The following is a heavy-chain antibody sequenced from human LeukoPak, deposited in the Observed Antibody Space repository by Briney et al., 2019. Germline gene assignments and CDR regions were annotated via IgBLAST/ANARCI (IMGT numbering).Heavy chain of an antibody. CDR1: GGSISSYY. J-gene: IGHJ4*02. D-gene: IGHD5-18*01. Sequence: SETLSLTCTVSGGSISSYYWSWTRQPPGKGLEFIGYIYYSGSTNYNPSLKSRVTMSVDTSKNQFSLKLSSVTAADTAVYYCARGYSYGYYYFDYWGQGTLVTVSS. CDR2: IYYSGST. CDR3: ARGYSYGYYYFDY. V-gene: IGHV4-59*08.